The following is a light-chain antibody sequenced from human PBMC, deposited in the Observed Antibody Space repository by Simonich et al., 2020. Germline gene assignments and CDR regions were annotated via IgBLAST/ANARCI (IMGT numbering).Light chain of an antibody. CDR1: SSDVGGYND. Sequence: QSALTQPRSVSWSPGQSVTISCTGTSSDVGGYNDFSWYQQHPGKAPKLMIYDVSKRPSGVPDRFSGSKSGNTASLTISGLQAEDEADYYCCSYAGSYTLVFGGGTKLTVL. CDR2: DVS. CDR3: CSYAGSYTLV. J-gene: IGLJ2*01. V-gene: IGLV2-11*01.